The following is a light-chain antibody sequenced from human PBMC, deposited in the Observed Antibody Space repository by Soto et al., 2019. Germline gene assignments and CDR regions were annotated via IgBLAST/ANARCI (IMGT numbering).Light chain of an antibody. J-gene: IGKJ4*01. V-gene: IGKV3D-15*01. Sequence: EIVMTQSPATLSVYPGERATLSCRASQSVSSNLAWYQQKPGQAPRLLIYGASTRATGIPARFSGSGSVTEFTLTISSLPSEDFAVYYCQQYNNWVTFGGGTKVDI. CDR3: QQYNNWVT. CDR1: QSVSSN. CDR2: GAS.